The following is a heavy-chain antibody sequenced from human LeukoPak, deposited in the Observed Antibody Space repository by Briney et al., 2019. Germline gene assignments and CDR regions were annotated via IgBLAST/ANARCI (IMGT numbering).Heavy chain of an antibody. V-gene: IGHV1-18*01. CDR1: GYTFTSYG. J-gene: IGHJ5*02. CDR3: GRSXSSSHPDWFDP. Sequence: ASVKVSCKASGYTFTSYGISWVRQAPGQGLEWMGWISGYNGNPNYAQKLQGRVTMTTDTSTSTACMELRSLRADDTAVYYCGRSXSSSHPDWFDPWGQGTLVTVSS. CDR2: ISGYNGNP. D-gene: IGHD6-6*01.